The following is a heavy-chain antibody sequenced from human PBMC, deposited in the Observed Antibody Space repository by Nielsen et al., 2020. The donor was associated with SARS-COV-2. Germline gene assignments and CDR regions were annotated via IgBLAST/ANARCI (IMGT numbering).Heavy chain of an antibody. CDR1: GFTFSSYG. CDR2: IWYDGSNK. V-gene: IGHV3-33*01. CDR3: TTAPELELIPFDY. Sequence: GGSLRLSCAASGFTFSSYGMHWVRQAPGKGLEWVAVIWYDGSNKYYADSVKGRFTISRDNSKNTLYLQMNSLKTEDTAVYYCTTAPELELIPFDYWGQGTLVTVSS. J-gene: IGHJ4*02. D-gene: IGHD1-1*01.